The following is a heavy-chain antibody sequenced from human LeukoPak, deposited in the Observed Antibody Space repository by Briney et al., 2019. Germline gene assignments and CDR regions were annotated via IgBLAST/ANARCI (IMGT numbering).Heavy chain of an antibody. J-gene: IGHJ4*02. Sequence: GASVKVSCKASGYTFTSYDINWVRQATGQGLEWMGWMNPNSGNTGYAQKFQGRVTMTRNTSISTAYMELSSLRSEDTAVYYCASAYCSGGSCYSGADYWGQGTLVTVSS. CDR3: ASAYCSGGSCYSGADY. D-gene: IGHD2-15*01. CDR2: MNPNSGNT. V-gene: IGHV1-8*01. CDR1: GYTFTSYD.